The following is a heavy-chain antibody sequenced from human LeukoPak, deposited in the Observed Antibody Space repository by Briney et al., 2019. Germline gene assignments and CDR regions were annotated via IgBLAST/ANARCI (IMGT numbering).Heavy chain of an antibody. D-gene: IGHD1-14*01. J-gene: IGHJ4*02. CDR2: TYYRSKWYN. Sequence: SQTLSLTCGISGDSVSSTGATWNWIRQSPSRGLEWLGRTYYRSKWYNDYALSMKSRITMNPDTSKNQFSLQLKSVTPEDTAVYFCARGSTGDFDYWGQGTLVTVSS. CDR1: GDSVSSTGAT. V-gene: IGHV6-1*01. CDR3: ARGSTGDFDY.